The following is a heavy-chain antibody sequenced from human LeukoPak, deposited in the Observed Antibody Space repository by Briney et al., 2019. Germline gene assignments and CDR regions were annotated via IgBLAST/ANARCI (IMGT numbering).Heavy chain of an antibody. CDR3: ARDGYYDSSGYLSRLNWFDP. CDR2: ISAYNGNT. V-gene: IGHV1-18*01. D-gene: IGHD3-22*01. J-gene: IGHJ5*02. CDR1: GYTFTSYG. Sequence: ASVKVSCKASGYTFTSYGISWVRQAPGQGLEWMGWISAYNGNTNYAQKLQGRVTMTTDTSTSTAYMELRSLRSDDTAVYYCARDGYYDSSGYLSRLNWFDPWGQGTLVTVSS.